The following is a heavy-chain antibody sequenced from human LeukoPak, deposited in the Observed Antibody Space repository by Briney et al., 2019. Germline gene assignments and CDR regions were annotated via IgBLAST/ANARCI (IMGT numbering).Heavy chain of an antibody. D-gene: IGHD1-20*01. CDR3: AKDIGGNWNDVGYFDY. J-gene: IGHJ4*02. CDR1: GFTFSSYW. CDR2: INHNGNVN. V-gene: IGHV3-7*03. Sequence: GGSLRLSCAASGFTFSSYWMNWARQAPGKGLEWVASINHNGNVNYYVDSVKGRFTISRDNAKDSLYLQMNSLRAEDTALYYCAKDIGGNWNDVGYFDYWGQGTLVTVSS.